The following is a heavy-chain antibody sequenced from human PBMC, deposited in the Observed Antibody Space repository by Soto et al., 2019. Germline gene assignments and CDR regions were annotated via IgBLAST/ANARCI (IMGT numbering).Heavy chain of an antibody. J-gene: IGHJ4*02. Sequence: ASVKVSCKASGYTFTSYYMHWVRQAPGQGLEWMGWINPNSGGTNYAQKFQGRVTMTRDTSISTAYMELSRLRSDDTAVYYCARGSPPYGSGSYLEGDYWGQGTLVTVSS. D-gene: IGHD3-10*01. CDR1: GYTFTSYY. V-gene: IGHV1-2*02. CDR2: INPNSGGT. CDR3: ARGSPPYGSGSYLEGDY.